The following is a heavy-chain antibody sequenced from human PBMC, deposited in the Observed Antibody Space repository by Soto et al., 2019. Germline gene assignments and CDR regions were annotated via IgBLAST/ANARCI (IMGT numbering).Heavy chain of an antibody. CDR1: GGSVSYKTYY. CDR3: ARTTAVPNTLRSRYFFDY. V-gene: IGHV4-61*01. J-gene: IGHJ4*02. Sequence: SETLSLTCSVPGGSVSYKTYYWDWIRQPPGKRLEWIGYVYYSGTTNYNPSLKSRVTISVDLSKNRFSLRLSSVTTADTALYYCARTTAVPNTLRSRYFFDYWGQGTLVTVSS. CDR2: VYYSGTT. D-gene: IGHD4-17*01.